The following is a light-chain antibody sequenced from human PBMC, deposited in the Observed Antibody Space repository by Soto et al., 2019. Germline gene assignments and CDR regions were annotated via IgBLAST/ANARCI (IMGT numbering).Light chain of an antibody. J-gene: IGKJ4*01. V-gene: IGKV4-1*01. Sequence: HSAYPLTATKNRRATLPCKCNQSVLYRSNKKNYLAWYQQKAGQPPKLLIYWASTRESGAPDRFSGSGSGTDFTLTISSLQAEDVAVYYCQQVHTRTQNFAGGSKVEIK. CDR1: QSVLYRSNKKNY. CDR2: WAS. CDR3: QQVHTRTQN.